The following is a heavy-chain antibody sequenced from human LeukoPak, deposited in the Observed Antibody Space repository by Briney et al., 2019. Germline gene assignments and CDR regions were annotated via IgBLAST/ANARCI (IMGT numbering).Heavy chain of an antibody. V-gene: IGHV3-7*01. CDR1: GFTSIRDW. D-gene: IGHD2-2*01. Sequence: GGSLRLSCAASGFTSIRDWMSCVRQAPGKRLEWVSNIKQDGMAKYYVDSVKGRFTISIDNAKNSLYLQMNSLRAEDTAVYYCARDQVDIVVVPAAASLYYFDYWGQGTLVTVSS. CDR3: ARDQVDIVVVPAAASLYYFDY. J-gene: IGHJ4*02. CDR2: IKQDGMAK.